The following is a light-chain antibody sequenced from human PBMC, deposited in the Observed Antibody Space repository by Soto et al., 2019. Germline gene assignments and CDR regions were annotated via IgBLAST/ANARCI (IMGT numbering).Light chain of an antibody. J-gene: IGKJ1*01. CDR2: GAS. CDR3: HHYAST. Sequence: EIVLTQSPATLSLSPGEGATLSCRASQSVSSYLVWYQQKPGQAPRLLIYGASSRATGVPDRFSGSGSGTDFTLTISRLEPEDFAVYFCHHYASTFGQGTKVDIK. V-gene: IGKV3-20*01. CDR1: QSVSSY.